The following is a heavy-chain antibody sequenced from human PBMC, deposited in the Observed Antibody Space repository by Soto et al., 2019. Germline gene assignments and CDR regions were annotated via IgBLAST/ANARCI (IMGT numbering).Heavy chain of an antibody. D-gene: IGHD4-17*01. CDR2: INPSGGST. CDR3: ARGSPVTTKFWAFDI. V-gene: IGHV1-46*03. J-gene: IGHJ3*02. Sequence: ASVKVSCKASGYTFTSYYMHWVRQAPGQGLEWMGIINPSGGSTSYAQKFQGRVTMTRDTSTSTVYVELSSLRSEDTAVYYCARGSPVTTKFWAFDIWGQGTMVTVSS. CDR1: GYTFTSYY.